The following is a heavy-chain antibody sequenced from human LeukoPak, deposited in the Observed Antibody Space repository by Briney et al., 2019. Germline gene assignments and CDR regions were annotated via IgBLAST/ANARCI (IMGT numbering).Heavy chain of an antibody. CDR3: ARDIDCSSTSCYSGYNWFDP. V-gene: IGHV1-2*02. J-gene: IGHJ5*02. CDR1: GYTFTGYY. CDR2: INPNSGGT. D-gene: IGHD2-2*02. Sequence: GASVKVSCKASGYTFTGYYMHWVRQAPGQGLEWMGWINPNSGGTNYAQKFQGRVTMTRDTSISTAYMELSRPRSDDTAVYYCARDIDCSSTSCYSGYNWFDPWGQGTLVTVSS.